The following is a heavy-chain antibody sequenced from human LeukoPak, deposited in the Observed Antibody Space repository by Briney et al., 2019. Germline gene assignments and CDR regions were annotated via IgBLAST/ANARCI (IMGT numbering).Heavy chain of an antibody. J-gene: IGHJ4*02. CDR3: VRDRDWGFDY. V-gene: IGHV3-30*02. D-gene: IGHD3/OR15-3a*01. CDR1: GFTFSSHG. Sequence: GGSLRLSCAASGFTFSSHGMHWVRQAPGKGLEWVTFIRSDGSSNYYGDSVKGRFTLSRDNFKNALSLQMNSLRAEDTAVYYCVRDRDWGFDYWGQGTLVTVSS. CDR2: IRSDGSSN.